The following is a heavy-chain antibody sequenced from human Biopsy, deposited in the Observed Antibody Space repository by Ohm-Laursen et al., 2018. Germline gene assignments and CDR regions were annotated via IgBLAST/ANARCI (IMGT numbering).Heavy chain of an antibody. CDR3: TRLPYDTPDGFDF. Sequence: SLRLSCAASGFSSSDSSIHWVRQASGKRLEWVGRIRSSANNYATEYIASVKGRFTISRNDSNNTAYLQMNSLKTEDTAVYFCTRLPYDTPDGFDFWGRGTMVTVSS. D-gene: IGHD3-22*01. CDR2: IRSSANNYAT. CDR1: GFSSSDSS. J-gene: IGHJ3*01. V-gene: IGHV3-73*01.